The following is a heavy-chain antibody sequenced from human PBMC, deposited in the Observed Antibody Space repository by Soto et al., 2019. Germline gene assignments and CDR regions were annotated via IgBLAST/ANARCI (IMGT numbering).Heavy chain of an antibody. CDR3: ARHYYDSRASAFDI. J-gene: IGHJ3*02. D-gene: IGHD3-22*01. CDR1: GGSISSYY. CDR2: IYYSGST. Sequence: PSETLSLTCTVSGGSISSYYWSWIRQPPGKGLEWIGYIYYSGSTNYNPSLKSRVTISVDTSKNQFSLKLSSVTAADTAVYYCARHYYDSRASAFDIWGQGTMVTVSS. V-gene: IGHV4-59*01.